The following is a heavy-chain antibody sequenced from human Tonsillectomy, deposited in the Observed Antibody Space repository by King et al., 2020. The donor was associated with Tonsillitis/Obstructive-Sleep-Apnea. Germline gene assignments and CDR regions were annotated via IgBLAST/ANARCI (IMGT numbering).Heavy chain of an antibody. CDR2: ISGSGGST. CDR3: AKDLWGESSGSLNY. D-gene: IGHD3-10*01. CDR1: GFTFSSYA. V-gene: IGHV3-23*04. Sequence: VQLVESGGGLVQPGGSLRLSCAASGFTFSSYAMSWVRQAPGKGLEWVSAISGSGGSTYYADSVKGRFTISRDYSKNTLYLQMNSLRAEDTAVYYWAKDLWGESSGSLNYWGQGTLVTVSS. J-gene: IGHJ4*02.